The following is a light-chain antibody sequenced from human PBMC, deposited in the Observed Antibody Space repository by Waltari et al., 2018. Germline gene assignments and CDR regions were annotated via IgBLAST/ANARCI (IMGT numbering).Light chain of an antibody. CDR1: SSDIGAYNF. J-gene: IGLJ1*01. CDR3: SSYTTGSTRYV. V-gene: IGLV2-14*03. Sequence: QSALTQPASVSGSPGQSITISCTGTSSDIGAYNFVSWYQKHPGKAPKVMIYDVNNRPSGAASRFSGSNSGNTASLTISGRQAEDEADYYCSSYTTGSTRYVFGSGTKVTVL. CDR2: DVN.